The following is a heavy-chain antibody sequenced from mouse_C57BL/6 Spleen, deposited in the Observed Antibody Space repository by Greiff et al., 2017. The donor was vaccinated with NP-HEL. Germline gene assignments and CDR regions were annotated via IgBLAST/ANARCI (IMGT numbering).Heavy chain of an antibody. D-gene: IGHD2-14*01. J-gene: IGHJ1*03. CDR2: IYPGDGDT. CDR1: GYAFSSSW. V-gene: IGHV1-82*01. Sequence: VQLQQSGPELVKPGASVKISCKASGYAFSSSWMNWVKQRPGKGLEWIGRIYPGDGDTNYNGKFKGKATLTADKSSSTAYMQLSSLTSEDSAVYFCAREVAYYRNYGYFDVWGTGTTVTVSS. CDR3: AREVAYYRNYGYFDV.